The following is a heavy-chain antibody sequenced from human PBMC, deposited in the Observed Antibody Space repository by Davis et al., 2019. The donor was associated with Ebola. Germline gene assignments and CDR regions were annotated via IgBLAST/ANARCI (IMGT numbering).Heavy chain of an antibody. J-gene: IGHJ5*02. Sequence: ASVKVSCKASGGTFSSYAISWVRQAPGQGLEWMGWISAYNGNTNYAQKLQGRVTMTTDTSTSTAYMELRSLRSDDTAVYYCARVQITMVRGVIIIGWFDPWGQGTLVTVSS. CDR3: ARVQITMVRGVIIIGWFDP. CDR1: GGTFSSYA. V-gene: IGHV1-18*01. CDR2: ISAYNGNT. D-gene: IGHD3-10*01.